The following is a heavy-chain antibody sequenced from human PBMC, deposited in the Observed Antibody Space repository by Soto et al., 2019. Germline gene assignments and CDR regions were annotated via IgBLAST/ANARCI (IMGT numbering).Heavy chain of an antibody. CDR2: IIPIFGTA. CDR3: ARFDSSSWYEGEDRTTNNWFDP. CDR1: GGTFSSYA. V-gene: IGHV1-69*13. D-gene: IGHD6-13*01. J-gene: IGHJ5*02. Sequence: ASVKVSCKASGGTFSSYAISWVRQAPGQGLEWMGGIIPIFGTANYAQKFQGRVTITADESTSTAYMELSSLRSEDTAVYYCARFDSSSWYEGEDRTTNNWFDPWGQGTLVTVSS.